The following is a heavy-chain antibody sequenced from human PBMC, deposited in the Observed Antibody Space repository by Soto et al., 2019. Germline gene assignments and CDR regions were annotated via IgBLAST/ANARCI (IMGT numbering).Heavy chain of an antibody. V-gene: IGHV3-74*01. J-gene: IGHJ4*02. CDR3: AVAVAGPTAIGY. CDR1: GFTVSSNY. Sequence: VGSLRLSCAASGFTVSSNYMTCVRQAPGKGLVWVSRINSDGSSTSYADSVKGRFTISRDNAKNTLYLQMNSLRAEDTAVYYCAVAVAGPTAIGYWGQGTLVTVSS. D-gene: IGHD6-19*01. CDR2: INSDGSST.